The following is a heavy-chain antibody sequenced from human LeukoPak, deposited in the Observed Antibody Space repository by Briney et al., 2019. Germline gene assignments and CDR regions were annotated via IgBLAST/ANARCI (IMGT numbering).Heavy chain of an antibody. CDR3: ARVTTVTTAPEFDY. J-gene: IGHJ4*02. CDR2: INHSGST. Sequence: SETLSLTCAVYGGSFSGYYWSWIRQHPGKGLEWIGEINHSGSTNYNPSLKSRVTISVDTSKNQFSLKLSSVTAADTAVYYCARVTTVTTAPEFDYWGQGTLVTVSS. CDR1: GGSFSGYY. D-gene: IGHD4-17*01. V-gene: IGHV4-34*01.